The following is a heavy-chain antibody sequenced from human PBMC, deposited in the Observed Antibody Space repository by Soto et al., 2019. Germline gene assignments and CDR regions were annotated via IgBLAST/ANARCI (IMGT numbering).Heavy chain of an antibody. J-gene: IGHJ4*02. CDR2: IWYGGIKR. Sequence: GGSLRLSCEGSGFKFNTYGMHWVRQTPGKGLEWVAVIWYGGIKRHYADSVKGRFTISRDNAKNTLYLQMNSLRVDDTAVYFCVRDVGDTEVVTFDVWGRGTLVTVSS. CDR1: GFKFNTYG. V-gene: IGHV3-33*08. CDR3: VRDVGDTEVVTFDV. D-gene: IGHD3-16*01.